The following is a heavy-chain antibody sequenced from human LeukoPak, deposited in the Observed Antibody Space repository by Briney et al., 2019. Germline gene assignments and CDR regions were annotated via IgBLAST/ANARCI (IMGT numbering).Heavy chain of an antibody. J-gene: IGHJ6*03. CDR2: ISSRGSTI. V-gene: IGHV3-11*04. D-gene: IGHD3-22*01. CDR1: GFTFSDYY. CDR3: ARVSDSSGYYYNYYYYMDV. Sequence: GGSLRLSCAASGFTFSDYYMSWIRQAPGKGLEWVSYISSRGSTIYYADSVKGRFTISRDNSKNTLYLQMNSLRAEDTAVYYCARVSDSSGYYYNYYYYMDVWGKGTTVTVSS.